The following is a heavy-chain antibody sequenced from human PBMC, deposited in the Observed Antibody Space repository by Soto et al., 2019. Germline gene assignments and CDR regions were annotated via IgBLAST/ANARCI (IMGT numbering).Heavy chain of an antibody. CDR1: GITFSSYA. Sequence: QVQLVESGGGVVQPGRSLRLSCAASGITFSSYAMHWVRQAPGKGLEWVAVIWYDGINKYYADSVKGRFTISRDNSKSTLYLQMNSLRADDTAVYCCARGYSTSWEIRTGDYFDYWGQGTLVTVSS. D-gene: IGHD6-13*01. J-gene: IGHJ4*02. V-gene: IGHV3-33*01. CDR3: ARGYSTSWEIRTGDYFDY. CDR2: IWYDGINK.